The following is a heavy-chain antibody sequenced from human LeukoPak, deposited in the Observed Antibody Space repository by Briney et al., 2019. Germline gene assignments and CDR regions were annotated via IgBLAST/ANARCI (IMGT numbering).Heavy chain of an antibody. Sequence: SETLSLTRTVSGGSISSGDYYWSWIRQPPGKGLEWIGYIYYSGSTYYNPSLKSRVTISVDTSKNQFSLKLSSVTAADTAVYYCARARELQYYFDYWGQGTLVTVSS. V-gene: IGHV4-30-4*08. CDR2: IYYSGST. D-gene: IGHD1-7*01. CDR1: GGSISSGDYY. J-gene: IGHJ4*02. CDR3: ARARELQYYFDY.